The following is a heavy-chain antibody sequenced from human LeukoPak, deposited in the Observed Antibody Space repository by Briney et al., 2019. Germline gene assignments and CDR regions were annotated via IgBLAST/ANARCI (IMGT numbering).Heavy chain of an antibody. D-gene: IGHD2-21*02. J-gene: IGHJ3*02. CDR1: GFSFSGHG. CDR2: IWYDGSYQ. CDR3: ARYCGGDCYSPHDAFDI. V-gene: IGHV3-33*01. Sequence: PGGSLRLSCVASGFSFSGHGMHWVRRAPGKGLEWVAVIWYDGSYQYYGDSVKGRFTVSRDNSKNTLYLQMNSLRAEDTAVYYCARYCGGDCYSPHDAFDIWGQGTMVTVSS.